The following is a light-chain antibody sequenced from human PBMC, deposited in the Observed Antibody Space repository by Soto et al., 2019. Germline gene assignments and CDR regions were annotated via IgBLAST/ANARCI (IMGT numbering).Light chain of an antibody. V-gene: IGLV2-14*01. CDR1: SSDVGAYKY. CDR3: CSYAGSYTFGV. J-gene: IGLJ1*01. CDR2: EVS. Sequence: QSALTQPASVSGSPGQSITISCTGTSSDVGAYKYVSWYQQHPGKAPKVMIYEVSNRPSGVSNRFSGSKSGNTASLTISGLQAEDEADYYCCSYAGSYTFGVFGTGTKLTVL.